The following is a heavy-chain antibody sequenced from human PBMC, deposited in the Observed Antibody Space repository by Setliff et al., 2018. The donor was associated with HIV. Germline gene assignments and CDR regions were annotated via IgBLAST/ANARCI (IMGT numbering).Heavy chain of an antibody. Sequence: SSETLSLTCTVSGGSISSNNYYWGWIRQPPGKGLEWIGSLCYSGSTYYNPSLKSLVTISVDTSKNQFSLKLSSVTAADTAVYYCARDRSRHYGAGGRLDVWGKGTTVTVS. V-gene: IGHV4-39*07. D-gene: IGHD4-17*01. J-gene: IGHJ6*03. CDR2: LCYSGST. CDR3: ARDRSRHYGAGGRLDV. CDR1: GGSISSNNYY.